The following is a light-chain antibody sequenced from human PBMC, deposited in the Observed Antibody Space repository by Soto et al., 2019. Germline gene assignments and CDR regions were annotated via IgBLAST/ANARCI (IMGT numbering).Light chain of an antibody. CDR2: GAS. CDR1: QSVSSSY. V-gene: IGKV3-20*01. CDR3: QQYGSSLMIT. J-gene: IGKJ3*01. Sequence: EIVLTQSPGTLSLSPGERATLSCRASQSVSSSYLAWYQQKPGQAPRLLIYGASSSATGIPDRFSGSGSGTDFTLTISRLEPEDFAVYYCQQYGSSLMITFGPGTKVDIK.